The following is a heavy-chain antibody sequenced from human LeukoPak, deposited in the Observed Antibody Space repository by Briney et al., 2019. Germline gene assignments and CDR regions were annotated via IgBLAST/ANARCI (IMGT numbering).Heavy chain of an antibody. J-gene: IGHJ4*02. CDR3: ARAVRGPNRDTLFDY. Sequence: PSETLSLTCTVSGGSISSSSYYWGWLRQPPGTGLEWLGYIYSSGSTKYNPALKSRVTISVDTSKNQFSLKLTSVTAADTAVYYCARAVRGPNRDTLFDYWGQGTLVTVSS. V-gene: IGHV4-61*05. D-gene: IGHD1-14*01. CDR1: GGSISSSSYY. CDR2: IYSSGST.